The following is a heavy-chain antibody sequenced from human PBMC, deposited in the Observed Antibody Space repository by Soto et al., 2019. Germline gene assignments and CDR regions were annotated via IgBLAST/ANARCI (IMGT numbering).Heavy chain of an antibody. CDR3: ARAYGVRPHDAFDI. CDR1: GGSISSYY. J-gene: IGHJ3*02. V-gene: IGHV4-59*01. CDR2: IYYSGST. Sequence: QVQLQESGPGLVKPSETLSLTCTVSGGSISSYYWSWIRQPPGKGLEWIGYIYYSGSTNYNPSLKSLVTISVDTSKNQFSLKLSSVTAADTAVYYCARAYGVRPHDAFDIWGQGTMVTVSS. D-gene: IGHD4-17*01.